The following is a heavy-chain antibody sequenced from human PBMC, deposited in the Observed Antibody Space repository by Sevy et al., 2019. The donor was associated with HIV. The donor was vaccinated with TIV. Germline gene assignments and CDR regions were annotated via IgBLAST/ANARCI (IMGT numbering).Heavy chain of an antibody. Sequence: SETLSLTCTVSGGSISSGDYYWSWIRQPPGKGLEWIGYIYYSGRTYYDPSLKSRVTISVDTSKNQFSLKLSSVTAADTAVYYCARDGGRGYYDSSDTVPFDYWGQGTLVTVSS. V-gene: IGHV4-30-4*01. CDR3: ARDGGRGYYDSSDTVPFDY. CDR2: IYYSGRT. D-gene: IGHD3-22*01. CDR1: GGSISSGDYY. J-gene: IGHJ4*02.